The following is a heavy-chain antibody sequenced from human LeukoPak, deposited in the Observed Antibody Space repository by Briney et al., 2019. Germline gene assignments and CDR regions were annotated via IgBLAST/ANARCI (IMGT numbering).Heavy chain of an antibody. Sequence: GGSLRLSCVASGFTYSSYAMTWVRQAPGKGLEWVSLISSSGDNTYYADSVEGRFTISRDNSKNTLYLQMNSLRAEDTAVYYCARELRITIFGVVIGSDAFDIWGQGTMVTVSS. CDR1: GFTYSSYA. CDR2: ISSSGDNT. V-gene: IGHV3-23*01. CDR3: ARELRITIFGVVIGSDAFDI. D-gene: IGHD3-3*01. J-gene: IGHJ3*02.